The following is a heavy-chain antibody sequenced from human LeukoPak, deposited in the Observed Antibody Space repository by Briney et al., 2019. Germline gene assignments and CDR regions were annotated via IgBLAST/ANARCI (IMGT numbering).Heavy chain of an antibody. D-gene: IGHD6-13*01. J-gene: IGHJ6*02. V-gene: IGHV1-2*02. CDR3: ARDETAATGIAMDV. Sequence: ASVKVSCKASGYTFTAYHFHWVRLAPGQGREWMGWINLNSGVTRYTQKFQDRVTMTRDTSITTAYMELSRLRSDDTAVYYCARDETAATGIAMDVWGQGTTVTVSS. CDR2: INLNSGVT. CDR1: GYTFTAYH.